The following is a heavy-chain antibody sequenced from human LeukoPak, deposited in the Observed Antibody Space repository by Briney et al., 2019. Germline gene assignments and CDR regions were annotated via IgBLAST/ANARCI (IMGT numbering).Heavy chain of an antibody. D-gene: IGHD3-10*01. CDR3: ARDPGAMFRGWFDP. CDR1: GFTFSSYG. CDR2: IRYDGSNK. Sequence: GGSLRLSCAASGFTFSSYGMHWVRQAPGKGLEWVAFIRYDGSNKYYADSVKGRFTISRDNSKNTLNLQMNSLRAEDSAVYYCARDPGAMFRGWFDPWGQGTLVTVSS. J-gene: IGHJ5*02. V-gene: IGHV3-30*02.